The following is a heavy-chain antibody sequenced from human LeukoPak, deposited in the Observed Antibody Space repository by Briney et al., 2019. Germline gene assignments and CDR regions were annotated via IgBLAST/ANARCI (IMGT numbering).Heavy chain of an antibody. V-gene: IGHV4-30-4*01. CDR3: ARASSGWYEDYFDY. Sequence: SETLSLTCTVSGGSISSGDYYWSWIRQPPGKGLEWIGYIYYSGSTYYNPSLKSRVTISVDTSKNQFSLKLSSVTAADTAVYYCARASSGWYEDYFDYWGQGTLVTVSS. D-gene: IGHD6-19*01. J-gene: IGHJ4*02. CDR2: IYYSGST. CDR1: GGSISSGDYY.